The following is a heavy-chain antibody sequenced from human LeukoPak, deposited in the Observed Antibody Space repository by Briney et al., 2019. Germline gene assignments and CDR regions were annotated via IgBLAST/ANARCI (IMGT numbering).Heavy chain of an antibody. Sequence: GGSLRLSCAASGLAVSTNHMSWVRQAPGKRLEWVSVTYSGGSTYYADSVKGRFTISRDTSKNTQYLQMNNLRVEDTAVYYCARDLKYYGLDVWGQGTTVTVSS. CDR2: TYSGGST. CDR3: ARDLKYYGLDV. J-gene: IGHJ6*02. CDR1: GLAVSTNH. V-gene: IGHV3-53*01.